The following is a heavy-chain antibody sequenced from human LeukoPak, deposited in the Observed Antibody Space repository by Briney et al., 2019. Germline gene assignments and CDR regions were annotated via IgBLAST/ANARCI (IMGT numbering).Heavy chain of an antibody. CDR3: ARGAVAVAVPFDY. V-gene: IGHV3-53*01. Sequence: GGSLRLSCAASGVTVSSNYMSWVRQAPGKGLEWVSVIYSGGSTYYADSVKGRFTISRDNSKNTLYLQMNSLRAEDTAVYYCARGAVAVAVPFDYWGQGTLVTVSS. D-gene: IGHD6-19*01. CDR1: GVTVSSNY. J-gene: IGHJ4*02. CDR2: IYSGGST.